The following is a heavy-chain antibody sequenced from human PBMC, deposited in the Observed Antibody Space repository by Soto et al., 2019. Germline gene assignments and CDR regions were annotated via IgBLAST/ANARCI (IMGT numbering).Heavy chain of an antibody. V-gene: IGHV4-59*01. D-gene: IGHD2-15*01. CDR1: GGSISSYY. J-gene: IGHJ5*02. Sequence: SETLSLTCTVSGGSISSYYWSWIRQPSGKGLEWIGYIYYSGSTNYNPSLKSRVTISVDTSKNQFSLKLSSVTAADTAVYYCARQCRGVTCHWFVPWGQGTLVTVSS. CDR2: IYYSGST. CDR3: ARQCRGVTCHWFVP.